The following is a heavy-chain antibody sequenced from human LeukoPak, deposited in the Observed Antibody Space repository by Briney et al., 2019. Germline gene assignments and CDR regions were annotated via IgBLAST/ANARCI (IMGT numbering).Heavy chain of an antibody. Sequence: PSQTLSLTCTVSGGSISSGGYYWSWIRQHPGKGLEWIGYIYYSGSTYYNPSLKSRVTISVDTSKNQFSLKLSSVTAADTAVYYCARARDSSGLHDAFDIRGQGTMVTISS. V-gene: IGHV4-31*03. J-gene: IGHJ3*02. CDR3: ARARDSSGLHDAFDI. D-gene: IGHD3-22*01. CDR2: IYYSGST. CDR1: GGSISSGGYY.